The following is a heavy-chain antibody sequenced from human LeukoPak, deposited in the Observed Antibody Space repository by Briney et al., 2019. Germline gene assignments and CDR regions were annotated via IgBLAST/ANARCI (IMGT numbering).Heavy chain of an antibody. CDR1: GFTFRSYG. D-gene: IGHD6-19*01. J-gene: IGHJ3*02. CDR2: VCYDGNNK. V-gene: IGHV3-33*01. CDR3: AGGPGYSSGWVPGADAFDI. Sequence: GRSLRLSCAASGFTFRSYGLHWVRQAPGKGLEWVAVVCYDGNNKYFADSVKGRFTISRDNSKNTLYLQMNSLRAEDTAVYYCAGGPGYSSGWVPGADAFDIWGQGTMVTVSS.